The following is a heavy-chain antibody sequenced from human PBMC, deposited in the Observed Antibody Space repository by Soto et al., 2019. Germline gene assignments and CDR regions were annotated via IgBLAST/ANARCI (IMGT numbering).Heavy chain of an antibody. CDR3: ATGTPKRLTQDDYGDYVPNFDD. V-gene: IGHV1-24*01. Sequence: GASVKVSCKVSGYTLTELSMHWVRQAPGKGLEWMGGFDPEDGETIYAQKFQGRVTMTEDTSTDTAYMELSSLRSEDTAVYYCATGTPKRLTQDDYGDYVPNFDDWGQGTLVTVAS. CDR1: GYTLTELS. D-gene: IGHD4-17*01. CDR2: FDPEDGET. J-gene: IGHJ4*02.